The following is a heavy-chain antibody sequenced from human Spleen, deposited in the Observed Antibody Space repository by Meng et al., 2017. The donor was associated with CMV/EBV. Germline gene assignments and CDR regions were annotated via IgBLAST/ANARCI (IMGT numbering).Heavy chain of an antibody. CDR1: GFTFSSYA. CDR3: ARDRMYGGNDIDY. CDR2: ISGSGGST. D-gene: IGHD4/OR15-4a*01. V-gene: IGHV3-23*01. J-gene: IGHJ4*02. Sequence: GESLKISCAASGFTFSSYAMSWVRQAPGKGLEWVSAISGSGGSTYYADSVKGRFTISRDNSKNTLYLQMNSLRAEDTAVYYCARDRMYGGNDIDYWGQGTLVTVSS.